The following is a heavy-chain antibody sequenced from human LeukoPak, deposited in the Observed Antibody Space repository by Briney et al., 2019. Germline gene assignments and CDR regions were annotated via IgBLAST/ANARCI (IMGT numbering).Heavy chain of an antibody. CDR3: ARQYCSSTSCYIRGPSYFDY. V-gene: IGHV4-34*01. Sequence: SETLSLTCAVYGGSLSGYYWSWIRQPPGKGLEWIGEINHSGSTNYNPSLKSRVTISVDTSKNQFSLKLSSVTAADTAVYYCARQYCSSTSCYIRGPSYFDYWGQGTLVTVSS. D-gene: IGHD2-2*02. CDR1: GGSLSGYY. J-gene: IGHJ4*02. CDR2: INHSGST.